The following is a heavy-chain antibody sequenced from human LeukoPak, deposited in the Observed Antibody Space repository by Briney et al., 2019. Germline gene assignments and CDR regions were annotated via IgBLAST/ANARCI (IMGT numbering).Heavy chain of an antibody. Sequence: PGGSLRLSCAASGFTFSDYYMNWIRQAPGKGLEWVSYISTSGSSIYYADSVKGRFTISRDNAKNSLYLQMNSLRAEDTAVYYCARIGYTSIAFDIWGQGTMVTVSS. CDR2: ISTSGSSI. CDR3: ARIGYTSIAFDI. J-gene: IGHJ3*02. CDR1: GFTFSDYY. V-gene: IGHV3-11*04. D-gene: IGHD5-18*01.